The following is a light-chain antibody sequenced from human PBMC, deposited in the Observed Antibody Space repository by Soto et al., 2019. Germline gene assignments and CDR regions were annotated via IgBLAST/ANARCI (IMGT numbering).Light chain of an antibody. CDR2: ATS. CDR3: QQSYITPLT. J-gene: IGKJ4*01. V-gene: IGKV1-39*01. Sequence: IQVNQSPSTLSASGEEGRSLICRASQSISSYLNWYQQKPGKAPKLLIYATSSLQSGVPSRFSGSGSGTDFTLTISSLQPEDFATYYCQQSYITPLTFGGGTKVDIK. CDR1: QSISSY.